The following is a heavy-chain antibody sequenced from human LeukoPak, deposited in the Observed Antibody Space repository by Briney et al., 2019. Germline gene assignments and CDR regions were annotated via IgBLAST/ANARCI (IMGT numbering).Heavy chain of an antibody. J-gene: IGHJ4*02. CDR3: AREGGGFDGDY. Sequence: GGSLRLSCAASGFSFSSYEMNWVRQAPGRGLEWVSYISTSGNTIYYADSVKGRFTISRDNAKNSLYLQMNSLRAEDTAVYYCAREGGGFDGDYWGQGTLVTVSS. CDR1: GFSFSSYE. V-gene: IGHV3-48*03. CDR2: ISTSGNTI. D-gene: IGHD3-16*01.